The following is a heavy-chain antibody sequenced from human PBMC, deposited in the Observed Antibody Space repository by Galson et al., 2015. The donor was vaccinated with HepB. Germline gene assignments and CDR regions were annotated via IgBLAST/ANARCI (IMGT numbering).Heavy chain of an antibody. V-gene: IGHV3-13*01. Sequence: SLRLSCAASGFTFSNYDMHWVRQVIGKGLEWVSAIGTAGDTYSPGSVKGRFTISRENAKNSLYLQMNSLRAEDTAVYYCARGVGVITSAYWYFDLWGRGTLVTVSS. CDR2: IGTAGDT. CDR3: ARGVGVITSAYWYFDL. CDR1: GFTFSNYD. J-gene: IGHJ2*01. D-gene: IGHD3-10*01.